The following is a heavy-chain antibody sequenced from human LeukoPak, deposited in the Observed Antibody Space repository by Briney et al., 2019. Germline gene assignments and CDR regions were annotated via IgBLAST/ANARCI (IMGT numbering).Heavy chain of an antibody. CDR2: ISSSSSYI. V-gene: IGHV3-21*01. Sequence: GRSLRLSCAASGFTFSSYSMNWVRQAPGKGLELVSSISSSSSYIYYADSVKGRFTISRDNAKNSLYLQMNSLRAEDTAVYYCARDYGSVKRYDILTGYSPGYFDYWGQGTLVTVSS. D-gene: IGHD3-9*01. J-gene: IGHJ4*02. CDR1: GFTFSSYS. CDR3: ARDYGSVKRYDILTGYSPGYFDY.